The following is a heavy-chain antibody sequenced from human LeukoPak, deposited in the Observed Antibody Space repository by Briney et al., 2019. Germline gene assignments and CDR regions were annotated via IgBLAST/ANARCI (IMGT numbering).Heavy chain of an antibody. V-gene: IGHV1-69*13. CDR1: GGTFSSYA. J-gene: IGHJ4*02. CDR3: ARVVAGLYYFDY. Sequence: GASVKVSCKASGGTFSSYAISWVRQAPGQGLEWMGGIIPIFGTANYAQKFQGRVTITADESTSTAYMELSSLRSEDTAVYYCARVVAGLYYFDYWGQGTLVTVSS. CDR2: IIPIFGTA. D-gene: IGHD6-19*01.